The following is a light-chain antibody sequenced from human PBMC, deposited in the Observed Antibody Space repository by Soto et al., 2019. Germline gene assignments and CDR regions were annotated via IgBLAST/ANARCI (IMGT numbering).Light chain of an antibody. Sequence: IVMTQSLATLSVSQRERPTHSYMASQSVSSTLSWHQQDPGQAPRLLIYGASTSATGIPARFSGSGSGIEFTLTISSLHSEDFAVYHCQNSNNWPWTCAQRTEV. CDR3: QNSNNWPWT. CDR1: QSVSST. CDR2: GAS. J-gene: IGKJ1*01. V-gene: IGKV3-15*01.